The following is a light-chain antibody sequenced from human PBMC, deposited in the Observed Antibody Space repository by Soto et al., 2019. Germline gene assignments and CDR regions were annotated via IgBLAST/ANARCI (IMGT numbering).Light chain of an antibody. V-gene: IGKV1-12*01. CDR3: QQATSFPPVRA. CDR1: QASVGW. J-gene: IGKJ4*01. CDR2: GAT. Sequence: DIQMTQSPSSVSASVGDRVTITCRASQASVGWVTWYQQKPGRAPTGLIYGATLLQSGVPRRFSGSASGTEFTLTITSLQAEDFATYYCQQATSFPPVRAFGGGTKV.